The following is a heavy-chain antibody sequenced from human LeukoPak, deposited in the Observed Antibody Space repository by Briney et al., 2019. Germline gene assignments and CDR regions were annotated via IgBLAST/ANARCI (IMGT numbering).Heavy chain of an antibody. Sequence: SETLSLTCAVYGGSFSGYYWSWIRQPPGKGLEWIGEINHSGSTNYNPSLKSRVTISVDTSKNQFSLKLSSVTAADTAVYYCARAPRVVVPAAIGAFDIWGRGTMVTVSS. CDR1: GGSFSGYY. CDR3: ARAPRVVVPAAIGAFDI. V-gene: IGHV4-34*01. D-gene: IGHD2-2*01. J-gene: IGHJ3*02. CDR2: INHSGST.